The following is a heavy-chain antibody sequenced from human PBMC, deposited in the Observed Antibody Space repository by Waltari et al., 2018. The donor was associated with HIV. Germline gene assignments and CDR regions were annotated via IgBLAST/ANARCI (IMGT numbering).Heavy chain of an antibody. Sequence: QARLVQSGTEVKKPGSSVKVSCKSSGGTFTGYYMHWVRQAPGQGLEWMGWVNPNSGGTNYAQKFQGRVTMTRDTSISTAYMELSRLRSDDTAVYYCAREYSSSSRTGDYWGQGTLVTVSS. CDR1: GGTFTGYY. CDR3: AREYSSSSRTGDY. V-gene: IGHV1-2*02. CDR2: VNPNSGGT. J-gene: IGHJ4*02. D-gene: IGHD6-6*01.